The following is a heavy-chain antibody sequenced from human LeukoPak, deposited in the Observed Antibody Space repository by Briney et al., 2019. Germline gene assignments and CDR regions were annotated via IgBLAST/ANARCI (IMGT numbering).Heavy chain of an antibody. V-gene: IGHV1-69*13. D-gene: IGHD6-6*01. Sequence: GASVKVSCKASGYTFTSYGISWVRQAPGQGLEWMGGIIPIFGTANYAQKFQGRVTITADESTSTAYMELSSLRSEDTAVYYCARGRDSSSSTCGMDVWGQGTTVTVSS. CDR2: IIPIFGTA. CDR3: ARGRDSSSSTCGMDV. CDR1: GYTFTSYG. J-gene: IGHJ6*02.